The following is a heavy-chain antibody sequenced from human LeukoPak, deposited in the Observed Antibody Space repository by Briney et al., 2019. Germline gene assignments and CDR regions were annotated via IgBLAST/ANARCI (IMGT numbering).Heavy chain of an antibody. J-gene: IGHJ4*02. D-gene: IGHD2-21*01. Sequence: GGSLRLSCAASGFTLSSYAMSWVRQAPGKGLEWVSAISDSGNTYHADSVKGRFTISRDSSKNTLFLQMNRLRPEDAAVYYCAKAPVTTCRGAYCXXXDYXXXGXXVTVS. V-gene: IGHV3-23*01. CDR3: AKAPVTTCRGAYCXXXDY. CDR1: GFTLSSYA. CDR2: ISDSGNT.